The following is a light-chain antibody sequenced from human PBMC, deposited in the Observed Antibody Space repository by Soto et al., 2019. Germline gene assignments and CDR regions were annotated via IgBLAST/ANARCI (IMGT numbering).Light chain of an antibody. Sequence: QTVVTQEPSFSVSPGGTVTLTCGLSSGSVSTSYYPSWYQQTPGQAPRTLIYSTNTRSSGVPDRFSGSILGNKAALTITGAQADDESDYYCVLYMGSGFNWVFGGGTKPPS. CDR3: VLYMGSGFNWV. CDR1: SGSVSTSYY. J-gene: IGLJ3*02. V-gene: IGLV8-61*01. CDR2: STN.